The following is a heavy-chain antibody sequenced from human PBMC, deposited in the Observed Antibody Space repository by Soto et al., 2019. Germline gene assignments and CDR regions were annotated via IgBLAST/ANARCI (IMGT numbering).Heavy chain of an antibody. D-gene: IGHD6-6*01. V-gene: IGHV3-23*01. CDR1: GFTFSSYA. CDR2: ISGSGGST. CDR3: AKDARIAARLGGYYYYMDV. J-gene: IGHJ6*03. Sequence: GGSLRLSCAASGFTFSSYAMSWVRQAPGKGLEWVSAISGSGGSTYYADSVKGRFTISRDNSKNTLYLQMNSLRAEDTAVYYCAKDARIAARLGGYYYYMDVWGKGTTVTVSS.